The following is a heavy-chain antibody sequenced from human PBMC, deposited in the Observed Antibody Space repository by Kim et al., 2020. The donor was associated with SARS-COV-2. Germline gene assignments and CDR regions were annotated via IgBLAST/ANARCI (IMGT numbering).Heavy chain of an antibody. CDR1: GGSISSGSYY. J-gene: IGHJ4*02. D-gene: IGHD2-21*02. Sequence: SETLSLTCTVSGGSISSGSYYWSWIRQPAGKGLEWIGRIYTSGSTNYNPSLKSRVTISVDTSKNQFSLKLSSVTAADTAVYYCARTEYCGGDCYGDYWGQGTLVTVSS. CDR2: IYTSGST. V-gene: IGHV4-61*02. CDR3: ARTEYCGGDCYGDY.